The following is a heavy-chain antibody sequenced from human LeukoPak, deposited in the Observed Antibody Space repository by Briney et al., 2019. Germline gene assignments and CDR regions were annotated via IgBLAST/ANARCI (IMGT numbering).Heavy chain of an antibody. CDR3: ARVYLERLTAGYFDH. CDR1: GFTFSTYA. J-gene: IGHJ4*02. Sequence: GGSRRLSCAASGFTFSTYAMNWVRQAPGKGLEWVAVISYDGRQNHYADSVKGRFTISRDNSKNTLYLQMNSLRDEDSAAYYCARVYLERLTAGYFDHWGQGTWVTVSP. V-gene: IGHV3-30*04. D-gene: IGHD2-8*01. CDR2: ISYDGRQN.